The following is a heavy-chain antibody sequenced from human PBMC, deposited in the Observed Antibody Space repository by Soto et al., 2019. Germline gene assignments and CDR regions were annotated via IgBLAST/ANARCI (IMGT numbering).Heavy chain of an antibody. D-gene: IGHD5-18*01. J-gene: IGHJ2*01. Sequence: GGCLRLSCAASGFTFSSYSMNWVRQAPGKGLEWVSSISSSSSYIYYADSVKGRFTISRDNAKNSLYLQMNSLRAEDTAVYYCARVKADTAMATFYNYSALWGRDTLV. CDR1: GFTFSSYS. CDR2: ISSSSSYI. V-gene: IGHV3-21*01. CDR3: ARVKADTAMATFYNYSAL.